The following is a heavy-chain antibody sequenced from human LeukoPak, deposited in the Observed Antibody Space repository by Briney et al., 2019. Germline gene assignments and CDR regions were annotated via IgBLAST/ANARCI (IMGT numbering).Heavy chain of an antibody. CDR3: VRGSKIRGVIPEGEFDY. D-gene: IGHD3-10*01. V-gene: IGHV3-30*03. CDR1: GFSFSSYG. J-gene: IGHJ4*02. Sequence: GGSLRLSCVDSGFSFSSYGMHWVRQAPGKGLEWVAVISYDGKKNYYADSVKGRFTLSRDDSQNTVYLQMNSLRDDDTALYYCVRGSKIRGVIPEGEFDYWGQGTLVTVSS. CDR2: ISYDGKKN.